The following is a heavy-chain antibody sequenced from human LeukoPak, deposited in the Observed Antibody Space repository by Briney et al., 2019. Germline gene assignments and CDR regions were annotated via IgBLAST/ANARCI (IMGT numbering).Heavy chain of an antibody. CDR2: ISSSSSYI. CDR1: GFTFSSYS. D-gene: IGHD3-16*01. V-gene: IGHV3-21*01. J-gene: IGHJ4*02. Sequence: GGSLRLSCAASGFTFSSYSMNWVRQAPGKGLEWVSSISSSSSYIYYADSVKGRFTISRDNAKNSLYLQMNSLRAEDTAVYYCARDRGGLNYFDYWGQGTLVTVSS. CDR3: ARDRGGLNYFDY.